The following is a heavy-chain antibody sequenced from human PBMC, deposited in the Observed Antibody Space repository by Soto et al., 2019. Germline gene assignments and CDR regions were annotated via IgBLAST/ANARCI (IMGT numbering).Heavy chain of an antibody. CDR1: GDSISSGHW. Sequence: QVQLQESGPGLVKPSGTLSLTCAVSGDSISSGHWWNWVRLPPGKGLEWIGEMYHSGSTNCNPSLTRRVPVSVDQSKNQFSLELRSVTAADTAVYYCATSTWYKIDYWGQGTLVTVSS. CDR3: ATSTWYKIDY. CDR2: MYHSGST. D-gene: IGHD1-1*01. V-gene: IGHV4-4*02. J-gene: IGHJ4*02.